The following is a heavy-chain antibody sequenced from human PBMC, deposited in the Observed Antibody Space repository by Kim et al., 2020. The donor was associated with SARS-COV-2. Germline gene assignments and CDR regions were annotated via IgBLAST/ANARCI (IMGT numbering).Heavy chain of an antibody. J-gene: IGHJ4*02. D-gene: IGHD6-19*01. V-gene: IGHV6-1*01. CDR3: ARRDSSAPRIPFDY. Sequence: AAVMKSRITINPDTSKNQFSLQLNSVTPEDTAVYYCARRDSSAPRIPFDYWGQGTLVTVSS.